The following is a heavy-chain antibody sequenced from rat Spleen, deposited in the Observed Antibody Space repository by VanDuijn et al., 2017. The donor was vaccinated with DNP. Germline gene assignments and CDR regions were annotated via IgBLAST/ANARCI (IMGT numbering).Heavy chain of an antibody. CDR2: ISSGDINT. V-gene: IGHV5-31*01. CDR3: ENNWELYW. CDR1: GFTFSDYW. Sequence: EVRLVESGGDLVQPGGSLKLSCVVSGFTFSDYWMTWIRQVPGKGLEWVATISSGDINTYYPASVEGRFTISRDDAKNTLYLQMNSLRSEDTATYYCENNWELYWWGKGVMVTVSS. J-gene: IGHJ2*01. D-gene: IGHD5-1*01.